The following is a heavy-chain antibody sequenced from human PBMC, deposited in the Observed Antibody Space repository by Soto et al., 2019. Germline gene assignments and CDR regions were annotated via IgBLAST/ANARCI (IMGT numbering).Heavy chain of an antibody. CDR3: ARVRGDIVVVPAATPYYYYGMDV. CDR1: GYTFTSYG. D-gene: IGHD2-2*01. Sequence: ASVKVTCKSSGYTFTSYGISWVRQAPGQGLEWMGWISAYNGNTNYAQKLQGRVTMTTDTSTSTAYMELRSLRSDDTAVYYCARVRGDIVVVPAATPYYYYGMDVWGQGTTVTVSS. J-gene: IGHJ6*02. V-gene: IGHV1-18*01. CDR2: ISAYNGNT.